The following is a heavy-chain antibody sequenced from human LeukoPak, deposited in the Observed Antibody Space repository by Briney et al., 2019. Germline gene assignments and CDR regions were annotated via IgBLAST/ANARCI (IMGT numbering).Heavy chain of an antibody. CDR2: ISGSGGST. D-gene: IGHD3-22*01. Sequence: GGSLRLSCAASGFTFSSYAMSWVRQAPGKGLEWVSAISGSGGSTYYADSVKGRFTISRDNSKNTLYLQMNSLRAEDTAVYYCAEFADSSGYYRYYFDYWGQGTLVTVSS. V-gene: IGHV3-23*01. CDR1: GFTFSSYA. J-gene: IGHJ4*02. CDR3: AEFADSSGYYRYYFDY.